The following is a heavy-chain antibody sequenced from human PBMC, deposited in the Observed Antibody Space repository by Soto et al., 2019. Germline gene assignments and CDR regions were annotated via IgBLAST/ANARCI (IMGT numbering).Heavy chain of an antibody. V-gene: IGHV3-7*03. D-gene: IGHD4-4*01. CDR2: IKHDGSVQ. CDR1: GFTFRGYW. J-gene: IGHJ4*02. CDR3: ARAPYSNAWYRFDL. Sequence: ESGGGLVQPGGSLRLSCEASGFTFRGYWMSWVRQAPGKGLEWVADIKHDGSVQYYVDSVKGRFTISRDNAKKLLYLQMNGLRAEDTALYYCARAPYSNAWYRFDLWGQGTQVTVSS.